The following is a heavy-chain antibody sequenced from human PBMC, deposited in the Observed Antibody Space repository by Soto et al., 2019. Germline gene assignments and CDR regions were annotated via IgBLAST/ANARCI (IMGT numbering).Heavy chain of an antibody. Sequence: QVHLVQSGVEVKKPGASVKVSCKASGYTFTSYGITWLRQAPGQGLEWMGWISAHNGNTDYAQKLQGRVIVTRDTSTSTAYMELRSLISDDTAVYYCARGRYGDYWGQGALVTVSS. D-gene: IGHD1-1*01. CDR2: ISAHNGNT. J-gene: IGHJ4*02. V-gene: IGHV1-18*01. CDR1: GYTFTSYG. CDR3: ARGRYGDY.